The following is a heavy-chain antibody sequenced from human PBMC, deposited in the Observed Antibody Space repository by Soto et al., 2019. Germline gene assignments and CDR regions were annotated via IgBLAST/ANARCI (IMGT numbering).Heavy chain of an antibody. Sequence: QVTLKESGPVLVKPTETLTLTCTVSGFSLSNTRMGVSWNRQPPGTALEWLAHIFSNDEKSYSTTLKSCLTISKETAKRQVVLTMTNMDPVDTATYYCARISHYAILTGYYGDFDYWGQGTLGTVSS. CDR1: GFSLSNTRMG. D-gene: IGHD3-9*01. CDR3: ARISHYAILTGYYGDFDY. V-gene: IGHV2-26*01. J-gene: IGHJ4*02. CDR2: IFSNDEK.